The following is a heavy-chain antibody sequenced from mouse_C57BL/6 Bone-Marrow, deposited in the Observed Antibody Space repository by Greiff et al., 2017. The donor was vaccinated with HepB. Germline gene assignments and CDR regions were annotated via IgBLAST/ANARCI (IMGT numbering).Heavy chain of an antibody. CDR2: INPNNGGT. J-gene: IGHJ4*01. CDR1: GYTFTDYY. Sequence: EVKLMESGPELVKPGASVKISCKASGYTFTDYYMNWVKQSHGKSLEWIGDINPNNGGTSYNQKFKGKATLTVDKSSSTAYMELRSLTSEDSAVYYCARRGYDAMDYWGQGTSVTVSS. CDR3: ARRGYDAMDY. V-gene: IGHV1-26*01.